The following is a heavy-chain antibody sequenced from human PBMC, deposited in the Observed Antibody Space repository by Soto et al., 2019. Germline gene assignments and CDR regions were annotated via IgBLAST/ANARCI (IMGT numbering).Heavy chain of an antibody. V-gene: IGHV1-46*01. CDR1: GYTFTSYD. D-gene: IGHD4-17*01. J-gene: IGHJ4*02. CDR3: ARDTHPTVTTLGY. CDR2: INPSGGST. Sequence: ASVKVSCTASGYTFTSYDMHWVRQAPGQGLEWMGIINPSGGSTSYAQKFQGRVTMTRDTSTSTVYMELSSLRSEDTAVYYCARDTHPTVTTLGYWGQGTLVTVSS.